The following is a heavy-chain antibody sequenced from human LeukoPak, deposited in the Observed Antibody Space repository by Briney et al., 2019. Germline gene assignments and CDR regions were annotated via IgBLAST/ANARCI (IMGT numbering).Heavy chain of an antibody. CDR3: ARDETYSSGWQSNHYYYYMDV. D-gene: IGHD6-19*01. J-gene: IGHJ6*03. Sequence: SETLSLTCAVYGGSFSGYYWSWIRQPPGKGLEWIGEINHSGSTNYNPSLKSRVTISVDTSKNQFSLKLSSVTAADTAVYYCARDETYSSGWQSNHYYYYMDVWGKGTTVTASS. CDR1: GGSFSGYY. V-gene: IGHV4-34*01. CDR2: INHSGST.